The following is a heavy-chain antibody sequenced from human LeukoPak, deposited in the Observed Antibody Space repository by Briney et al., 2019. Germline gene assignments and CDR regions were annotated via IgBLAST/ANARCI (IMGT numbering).Heavy chain of an antibody. CDR3: VGGRPHHYEHYMDV. Sequence: PSQTLSLTCTVSGGSISSGSYYWSWIRQPAGKGLEWIGRIYTSGSTNYNPSLKSRVTISVDTSKNQFSLKLSSVTAADTAVYYCVGGRPHHYEHYMDVWGKGTTVTVSS. J-gene: IGHJ6*03. V-gene: IGHV4-61*02. D-gene: IGHD6-6*01. CDR1: GGSISSGSYY. CDR2: IYTSGST.